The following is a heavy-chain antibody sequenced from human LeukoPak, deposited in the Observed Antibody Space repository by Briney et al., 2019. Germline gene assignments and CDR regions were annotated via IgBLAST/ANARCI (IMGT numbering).Heavy chain of an antibody. CDR3: AKGDFWSAYYYYFNY. V-gene: IGHV3-9*01. CDR1: GFTFDDYG. J-gene: IGHJ4*02. CDR2: ISWNSGDI. Sequence: GGSLRLSCAASGFTFDDYGMHWVRQAPGKGLEWVSSISWNSGDIGYADFVKGRFTISRDNAKKSLYLQMNSLRAEDTALYYCAKGDFWSAYYYYFNYWGQGTLVTVSS. D-gene: IGHD3-3*01.